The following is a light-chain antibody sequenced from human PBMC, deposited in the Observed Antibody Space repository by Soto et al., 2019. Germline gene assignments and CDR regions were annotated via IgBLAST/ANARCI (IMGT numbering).Light chain of an antibody. V-gene: IGLV2-14*03. CDR3: NSFTTSSTLV. Sequence: QSALTQPASVSGSPGQSITISCTGTSSDVGAYNYVSWYQHHPGKAPKLMIYDVSNRPSGVSNRFSGSKSGNTASLTISGLHAEDEADYYCNSFTTSSTLVFGGGTQLTVL. CDR1: SSDVGAYNY. J-gene: IGLJ2*01. CDR2: DVS.